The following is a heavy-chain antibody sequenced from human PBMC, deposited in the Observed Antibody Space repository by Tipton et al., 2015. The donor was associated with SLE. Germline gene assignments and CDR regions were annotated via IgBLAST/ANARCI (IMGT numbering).Heavy chain of an antibody. J-gene: IGHJ3*02. CDR3: VRGLHLYGSGKTDAFDI. D-gene: IGHD3-10*01. V-gene: IGHV3-30*14. Sequence: SLRLSCAASGFTFSHHAFHWVRQSPGKGLEWVAVISFDGTNTFYADSLKGRFTISRDNSKNTLFLQINTLRPDDTAVYYCVRGLHLYGSGKTDAFDIWGQGTMVTVS. CDR2: ISFDGTNT. CDR1: GFTFSHHA.